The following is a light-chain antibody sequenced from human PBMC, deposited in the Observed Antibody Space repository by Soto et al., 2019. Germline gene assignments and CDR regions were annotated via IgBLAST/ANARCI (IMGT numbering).Light chain of an antibody. V-gene: IGKV3-11*01. CDR3: HQRQRWPRT. J-gene: IGKJ1*01. CDR1: QSVSSY. CDR2: EAS. Sequence: EIVLTQSPATLSLSPGERATLSCRASQSVSSYLALYQQKPGQAPRLLIYEASNRAAGIPARFSGSGSGTDFTLTITSLEPEDFAFYYCHQRQRWPRTFGQGTRWIS.